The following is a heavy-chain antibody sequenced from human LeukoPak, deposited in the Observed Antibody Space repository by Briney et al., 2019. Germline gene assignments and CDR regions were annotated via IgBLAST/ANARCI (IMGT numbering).Heavy chain of an antibody. Sequence: SETLSLTCAVYGGSFSGYYWSWIRQPPGKGLEWIGEINHSGSTNYNPSLKSRVTISVDTSKNQFSLKLSSVTAADTAVYYCARAHKWGYCSGGRCYKNGMDVWGQGTTVTVSS. D-gene: IGHD2-15*01. CDR1: GGSFSGYY. CDR2: INHSGST. CDR3: ARAHKWGYCSGGRCYKNGMDV. J-gene: IGHJ6*02. V-gene: IGHV4-34*01.